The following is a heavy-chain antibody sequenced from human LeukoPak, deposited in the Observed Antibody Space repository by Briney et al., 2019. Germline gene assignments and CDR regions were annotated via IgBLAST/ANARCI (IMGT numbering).Heavy chain of an antibody. CDR3: ARNVPPAYCGGDCYTYWYFDL. V-gene: IGHV1-3*01. D-gene: IGHD2-21*02. Sequence: ASVKVSCKASGYTFTSYAMHWVRQAPGQRLEWMGWINAGNGNTKYSQKFQGRVTITADESTSTAYMELSSLRSEDTAVYYCARNVPPAYCGGDCYTYWYFDLWGRGTLVTVSS. J-gene: IGHJ2*01. CDR2: INAGNGNT. CDR1: GYTFTSYA.